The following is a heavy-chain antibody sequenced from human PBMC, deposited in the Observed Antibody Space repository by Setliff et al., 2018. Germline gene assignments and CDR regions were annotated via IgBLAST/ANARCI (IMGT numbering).Heavy chain of an antibody. D-gene: IGHD5-18*01. Sequence: SETLSLTCTVSGGSIDNYYWSWIRQPAGKELEGIGRVYSKVGTNFNPSLKSLVTLSVDASKNQLSLKLSSVTAADSDIYYCARQVDTPMAPIDYWGQGTLVTVSS. V-gene: IGHV4-4*07. CDR1: GGSIDNYY. J-gene: IGHJ4*02. CDR3: ARQVDTPMAPIDY. CDR2: VYSKVGT.